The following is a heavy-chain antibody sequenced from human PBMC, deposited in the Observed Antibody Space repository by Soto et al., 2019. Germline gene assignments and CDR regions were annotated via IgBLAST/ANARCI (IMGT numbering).Heavy chain of an antibody. CDR1: GFTFSDDY. Sequence: EGSLILSWAASGFTFSDDYMSWIRQAPGKGLEWVSYISSSSSYTNYADSVKGRFTISRDNAKNSLYLQMNSLRAEDTAVYYCARTSPIAAAGLDYWGQGTLVTVSS. J-gene: IGHJ4*02. CDR3: ARTSPIAAAGLDY. D-gene: IGHD6-13*01. V-gene: IGHV3-11*03. CDR2: ISSSSSYT.